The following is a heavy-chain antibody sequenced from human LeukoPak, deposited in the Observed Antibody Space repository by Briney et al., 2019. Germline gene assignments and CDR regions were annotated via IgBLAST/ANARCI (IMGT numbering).Heavy chain of an antibody. CDR1: GCTVSSNY. V-gene: IGHV3-66*01. Sequence: GGSLRLSCAASGCTVSSNYMSWVRQAPGKGLEWVSVIYSAGSTFYADSVKGRFTISRDNSKNMVHLQMDSLRAEDTAVYYCARDRAYTYGYAYYFENWCQGTLVTVSS. J-gene: IGHJ4*02. CDR2: IYSAGST. D-gene: IGHD5-18*01. CDR3: ARDRAYTYGYAYYFEN.